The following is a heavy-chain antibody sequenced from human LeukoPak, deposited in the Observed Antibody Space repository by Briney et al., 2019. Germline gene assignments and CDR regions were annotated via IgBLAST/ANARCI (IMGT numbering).Heavy chain of an antibody. D-gene: IGHD1-26*01. J-gene: IGHJ6*03. CDR2: IYTSGST. CDR1: GGSISSYY. CDR3: ARLAYSGSYNYYYYMDV. Sequence: SETLSLTCTVSGGSISSYYWSWIRQPPGKGLEWIGYIYTSGSTNYNPFLKSRVTISVDTSKNQFPLKLSSVTAADTAVYYCARLAYSGSYNYYYYMDVWGKGTTVTVSS. V-gene: IGHV4-4*09.